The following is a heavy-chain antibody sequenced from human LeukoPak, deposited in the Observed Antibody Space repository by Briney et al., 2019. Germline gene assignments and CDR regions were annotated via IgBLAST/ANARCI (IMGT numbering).Heavy chain of an antibody. CDR3: ASSTRLSLQH. CDR2: IYYSGST. Sequence: SETLSLTCTVSGGSINSYYWSWIRQPPGKGLEWIGYIYYSGSTNYNPSLKSRVTISVDTSKNQFSLKLSSVTAADTAVYYCASSTRLSLQHWGQGTLVTVSS. CDR1: GGSINSYY. J-gene: IGHJ1*01. V-gene: IGHV4-59*12. D-gene: IGHD2/OR15-2a*01.